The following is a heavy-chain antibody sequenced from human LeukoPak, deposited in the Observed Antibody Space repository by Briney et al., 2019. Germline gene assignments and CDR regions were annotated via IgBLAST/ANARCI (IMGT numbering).Heavy chain of an antibody. CDR3: AKDGLSGPRIQYFSSTSCYIYFDY. D-gene: IGHD2-2*02. CDR2: ISWNSGSI. V-gene: IGHV3-9*01. Sequence: GGSLRLSCAASGFTFDDYAMHWVRQAPGKGLEWVSGISWNSGSIGYADSVKGRFTISRDNAKNSLYLQMNSLRAEDTALYYCAKDGLSGPRIQYFSSTSCYIYFDYWGQGTLVTVSS. CDR1: GFTFDDYA. J-gene: IGHJ4*02.